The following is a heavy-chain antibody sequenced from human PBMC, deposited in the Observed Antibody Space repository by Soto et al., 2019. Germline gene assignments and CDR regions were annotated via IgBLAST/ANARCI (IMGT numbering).Heavy chain of an antibody. D-gene: IGHD1-26*01. V-gene: IGHV1-8*01. CDR3: ARGGIVPFDY. Sequence: ASVKVSCKASGYTFTSYDINWVRQATGQGLEWMGWMNPNSGNTGYAQKLQGRVTMTTDTSTSTAYMELRSLRSDDTAVYYCARGGIVPFDYWGQGTLVTVSS. CDR2: MNPNSGNT. CDR1: GYTFTSYD. J-gene: IGHJ4*02.